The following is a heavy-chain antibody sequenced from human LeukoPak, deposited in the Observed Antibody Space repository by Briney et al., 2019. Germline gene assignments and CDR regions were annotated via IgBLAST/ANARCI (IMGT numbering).Heavy chain of an antibody. D-gene: IGHD1-26*01. Sequence: PSETLSLTCTVSGYSISSGYYWGWIRQPPGKGLEWIGSIYHSGSTYYNPSLKSRVTISVDTSKNQFSLKLSSVTAADTAVYYCARRSGSPWGQGTLVTVSS. CDR1: GYSISSGYY. CDR3: ARRSGSP. V-gene: IGHV4-38-2*02. J-gene: IGHJ5*02. CDR2: IYHSGST.